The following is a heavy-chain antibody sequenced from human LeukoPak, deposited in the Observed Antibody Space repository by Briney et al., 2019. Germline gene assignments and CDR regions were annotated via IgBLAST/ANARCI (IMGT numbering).Heavy chain of an antibody. D-gene: IGHD4-23*01. Sequence: GESLEISCKGSGYSFTSYWIVWVRQMPGKGLEWMGIIYPGDSDTRYSPSFQGQVTISADKSISTAYLQWSSLKASDTAMYYCARPEIMTTVVTGDDAFDIWGQGTMVTVSS. CDR3: ARPEIMTTVVTGDDAFDI. J-gene: IGHJ3*02. CDR2: IYPGDSDT. V-gene: IGHV5-51*01. CDR1: GYSFTSYW.